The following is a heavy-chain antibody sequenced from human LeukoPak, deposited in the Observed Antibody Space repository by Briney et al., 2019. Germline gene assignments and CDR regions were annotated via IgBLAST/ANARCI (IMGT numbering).Heavy chain of an antibody. CDR2: ISYDGSNK. CDR3: AKDIYDQGGSFDI. J-gene: IGHJ3*02. V-gene: IGHV3-30*18. D-gene: IGHD4-23*01. CDR1: GFTFSSYG. Sequence: GGSLRLFCAASGFTFSSYGMHWVRQAPGKGLEWVAVISYDGSNKYYADSVKGRFTISRDNSKNTLYLQMNSLRAEDTAVYYCAKDIYDQGGSFDIWGQGTMVTVSS.